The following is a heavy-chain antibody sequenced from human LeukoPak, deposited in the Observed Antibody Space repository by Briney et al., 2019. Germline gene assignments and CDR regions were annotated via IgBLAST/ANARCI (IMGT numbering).Heavy chain of an antibody. V-gene: IGHV3-30*18. J-gene: IGHJ4*02. CDR2: ISYDGSNK. CDR1: GFTFSRYG. Sequence: PGRSLRLSCAASGFTFSRYGMQWVRQAPGKGLEWVAVISYDGSNKYYADSVKGRFTISRDNSKNTLYLQMNSLRAEDTAVYYCAKDYGWFGESLSWGQGTLVTVSS. CDR3: AKDYGWFGESLS. D-gene: IGHD3-10*01.